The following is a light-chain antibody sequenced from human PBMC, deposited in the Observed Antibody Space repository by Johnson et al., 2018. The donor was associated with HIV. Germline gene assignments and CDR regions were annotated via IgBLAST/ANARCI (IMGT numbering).Light chain of an antibody. Sequence: LTQPPSASGTPGQRVTISCSGSSSNIGSNTVNWYQQLPGTVPKLLIYRNNQRPSGIPDRFSGSKSGTSATLGITGLQTGDEADYYCVTWDNSLSAYVFGTGTTVTVL. CDR2: RNN. CDR3: VTWDNSLSAYV. J-gene: IGLJ1*01. V-gene: IGLV1-44*01. CDR1: SSNIGSNT.